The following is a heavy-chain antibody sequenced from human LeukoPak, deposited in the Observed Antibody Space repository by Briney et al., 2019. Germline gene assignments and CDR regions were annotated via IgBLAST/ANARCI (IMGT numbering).Heavy chain of an antibody. J-gene: IGHJ4*02. D-gene: IGHD1-26*01. CDR1: GFTFSSYG. Sequence: GGSLRLSCAASGFTFSSYGMHWVRQAPGKGLEWVAFIRYDGSNKYYADSVKGRFTISRDNSKNTLYLQMNSLKTEDTAVYYCARSRRRELLGTYFDYWGQGTLVTVSS. CDR3: ARSRRRELLGTYFDY. V-gene: IGHV3-30*02. CDR2: IRYDGSNK.